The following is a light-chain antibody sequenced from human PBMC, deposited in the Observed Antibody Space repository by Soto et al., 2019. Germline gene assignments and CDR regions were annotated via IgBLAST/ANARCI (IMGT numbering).Light chain of an antibody. CDR3: QQYGSSRLT. CDR2: GAS. J-gene: IGKJ4*01. CDR1: QSVSSSY. Sequence: EIVLTQSPGTLSLSPGERATLSCRASQSVSSSYLAWYQQKPGQAPRLLIYGASSRATGIPDRFSGSGSGTGFTLTISRLEPEDFAVYYCQQYGSSRLTFGRGTKVEIK. V-gene: IGKV3-20*01.